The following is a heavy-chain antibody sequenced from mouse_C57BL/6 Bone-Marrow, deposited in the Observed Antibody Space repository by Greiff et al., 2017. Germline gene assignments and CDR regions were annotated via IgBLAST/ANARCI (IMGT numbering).Heavy chain of an antibody. CDR3: GSAYDYDGAWFAY. CDR1: GFSLTSYG. D-gene: IGHD2-4*01. V-gene: IGHV2-2*02. Sequence: QVQLQQSGPGLVQPSQSLSITCTVSGFSLTSYGVHWVRQSPGKGLEWLGVIWSGGSTDYNAAFISRLSISKDNSKSQVFFKMKSLQANDTAIYYCGSAYDYDGAWFAYWGQGTLVTVSA. CDR2: IWSGGST. J-gene: IGHJ3*01.